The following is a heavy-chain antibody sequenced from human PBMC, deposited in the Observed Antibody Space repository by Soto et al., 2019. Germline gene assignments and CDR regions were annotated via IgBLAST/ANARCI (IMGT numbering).Heavy chain of an antibody. V-gene: IGHV2-5*01. CDR2: IYWNDDR. Sequence: QITLKESGPTLGKPTQTLTLTCTFSGFSLTTSGVGVGWIRQPPGKALQWLAVIYWNDDRRYSPSLKSRLTITKDTSNNQVVLTMTNMDPVDTATYYCVHRKCTSGGSCYQLAPDYWGQGTLVTVSS. J-gene: IGHJ4*02. CDR3: VHRKCTSGGSCYQLAPDY. D-gene: IGHD2-15*01. CDR1: GFSLTTSGVG.